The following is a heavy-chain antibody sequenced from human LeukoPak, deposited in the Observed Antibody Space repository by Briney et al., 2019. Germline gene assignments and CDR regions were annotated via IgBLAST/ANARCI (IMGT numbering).Heavy chain of an antibody. CDR1: GGSFSGYY. V-gene: IGHV4-34*01. D-gene: IGHD4-11*01. CDR2: INHSGST. CDR3: ARRGDDYSNFTPDY. Sequence: KTSETLSLTCAVYGGSFSGYYWSWIRQPPGKGLEWIGEINHSGSTNYNPSLKSRVTISVDTSKNQFSLKLSSVTAADTAVYYCARRGDDYSNFTPDYWGQGTLVTVSS. J-gene: IGHJ4*02.